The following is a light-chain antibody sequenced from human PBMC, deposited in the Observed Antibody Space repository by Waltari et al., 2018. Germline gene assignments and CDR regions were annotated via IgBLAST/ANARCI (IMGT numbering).Light chain of an antibody. V-gene: IGLV2-14*03. CDR3: CSFTSSSTWV. CDR2: DVT. Sequence: QSALTQPASVSGSPGQSITISCTGTTSDLGGYNYVSWYQQHPGKAPKLILYDVTSRPSGVSNRFSGCKSGNTASLTISGLQPEDEADYYCCSFTSSSTWVFGGGTKLTVL. J-gene: IGLJ3*02. CDR1: TSDLGGYNY.